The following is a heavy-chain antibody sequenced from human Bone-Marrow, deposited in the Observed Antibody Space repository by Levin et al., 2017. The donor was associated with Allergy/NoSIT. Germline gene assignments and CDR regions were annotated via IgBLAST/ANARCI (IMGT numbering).Heavy chain of an antibody. V-gene: IGHV7-4-1*02. D-gene: IGHD1/OR15-1a*01. Sequence: ASVKVSCKTSGYSLSSYPMNWVRQAPGQGLEWMGWINTRTGTPTYAQGFTGRFVFSMDTSVGTTYFQISSLEAEDTAVYYCARQDGDEGTTAFDIWGQGTMVTVSS. CDR2: INTRTGTP. CDR3: ARQDGDEGTTAFDI. J-gene: IGHJ3*02. CDR1: GYSLSSYP.